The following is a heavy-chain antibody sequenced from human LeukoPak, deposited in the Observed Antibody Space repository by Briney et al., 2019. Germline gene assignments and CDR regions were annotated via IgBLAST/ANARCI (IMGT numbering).Heavy chain of an antibody. V-gene: IGHV3-33*01. CDR1: GFTFSSYG. Sequence: GGSLRLSCAASGFTFSSYGMHWARQAPGKGLEWVAVIWYDGSNKYYADSVKGRFTISRDNSKNTLYLQMNSLRAEDTAVYYCARGYYDFWSGYKESSFDYWGQGTLVTVSS. CDR3: ARGYYDFWSGYKESSFDY. CDR2: IWYDGSNK. J-gene: IGHJ4*02. D-gene: IGHD3-3*01.